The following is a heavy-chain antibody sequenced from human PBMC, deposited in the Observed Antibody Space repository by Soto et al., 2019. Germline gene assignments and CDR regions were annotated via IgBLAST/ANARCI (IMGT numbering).Heavy chain of an antibody. CDR2: INWNGGST. Sequence: EVQLVESGGGVVRPGGSLRLSCAASGFTFDDYAMIWVRQAPGKGLEWVSGINWNGGSTGYADSVKGRFTISRDNAKNSLYLQMNSLRAEXTALYHCARWTTVTTTFDIWGQGTMVTVSS. CDR3: ARWTTVTTTFDI. D-gene: IGHD4-17*01. CDR1: GFTFDDYA. J-gene: IGHJ3*02. V-gene: IGHV3-20*01.